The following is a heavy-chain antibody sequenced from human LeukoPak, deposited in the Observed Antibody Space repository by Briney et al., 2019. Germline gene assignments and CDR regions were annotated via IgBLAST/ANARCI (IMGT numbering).Heavy chain of an antibody. V-gene: IGHV3-23*01. J-gene: IGHJ4*02. CDR3: AKWGDYDVLAGYYVPDY. D-gene: IGHD3-9*01. CDR2: ILGSGGST. CDR1: GFTFSNYA. Sequence: GASLRLSCAASGFTFSNYAMSWVRQAPGEGLEWVSAILGSGGSTYYADSVKGRLTVSRDNSKSTLYLQMNSLRAEDTALYYCAKWGDYDVLAGYYVPDYWGQGTLVTVSS.